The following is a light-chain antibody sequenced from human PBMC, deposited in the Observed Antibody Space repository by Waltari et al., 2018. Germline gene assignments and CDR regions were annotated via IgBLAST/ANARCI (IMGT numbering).Light chain of an antibody. CDR3: VQGTNVPYS. CDR1: QSLVHSDGKTY. Sequence: DVVMTQSPLSLPVTPGQPASISCRSSQSLVHSDGKTYLNWIQQKPGQPPRRLIYQVSNRDSGDPDRFSGSGAGTDFTLKISRVEAEDVGVYDFVQGTNVPYSFGQGTKVDI. V-gene: IGKV2-30*02. J-gene: IGKJ2*03. CDR2: QVS.